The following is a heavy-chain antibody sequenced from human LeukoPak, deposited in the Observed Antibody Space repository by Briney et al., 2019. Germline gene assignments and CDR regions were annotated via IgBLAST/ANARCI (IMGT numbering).Heavy chain of an antibody. J-gene: IGHJ5*02. D-gene: IGHD3-22*01. CDR3: ARSYSASYDSPAGWFDP. CDR2: IFYTGSI. V-gene: IGHV4-59*08. CDR1: GGSISNYY. Sequence: PSETLSLTCTVSGGSISNYYWSWIRQPPGKGLEWIGYIFYTGSINYNPSLRGRVTISADTSKSQFSLRLRSVTAADTAVYYCARSYSASYDSPAGWFDPWGQGTLVTVSS.